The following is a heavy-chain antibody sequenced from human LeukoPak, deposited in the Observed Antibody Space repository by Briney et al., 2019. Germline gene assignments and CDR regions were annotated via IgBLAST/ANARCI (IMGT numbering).Heavy chain of an antibody. CDR1: GFTFNNYA. D-gene: IGHD2-2*03. Sequence: PGGSLRLSCAASGFTFNNYAMHWVRQAPGKGLEWVAVISYDGSNKYYADSVKGRFTISRDNSKNTLYLQMNSLRAEDTAVYYCAKDVDIVVVPAAMSLFDAFDIWGQGTMVTVSS. V-gene: IGHV3-30*04. CDR3: AKDVDIVVVPAAMSLFDAFDI. J-gene: IGHJ3*02. CDR2: ISYDGSNK.